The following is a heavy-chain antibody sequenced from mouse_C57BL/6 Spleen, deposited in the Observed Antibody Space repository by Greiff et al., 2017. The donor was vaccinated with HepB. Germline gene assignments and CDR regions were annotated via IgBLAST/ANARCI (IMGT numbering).Heavy chain of an antibody. CDR3: ASFPPYYGSRGWYFDV. J-gene: IGHJ1*03. V-gene: IGHV2-6*01. CDR2: IWGVGST. D-gene: IGHD1-1*01. CDR1: GFSLTSYG. Sequence: VKLMESGPGLVAPSQSLSITCTVSGFSLTSYGVDWVRQSPGKGLEWLGVIWGVGSTNYNSALKSRLSISKDNSKSQVFLKMNSLQTDDTAMYYCASFPPYYGSRGWYFDVWGTGTTVTVSS.